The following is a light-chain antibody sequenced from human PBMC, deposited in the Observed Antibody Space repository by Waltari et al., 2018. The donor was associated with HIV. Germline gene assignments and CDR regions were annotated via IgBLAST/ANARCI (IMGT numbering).Light chain of an antibody. Sequence: EIGLTQSPGTLSLSPGERATLSCRASQSVDRNCLAWYQQKPGQAPRRLMYGASTRVTGIPDRFSGSGSGTDFTLTIIRLEPEDFAVYYCQQYGMAPWTFGQGTKVEIK. CDR1: QSVDRNC. V-gene: IGKV3-20*01. CDR2: GAS. J-gene: IGKJ1*01. CDR3: QQYGMAPWT.